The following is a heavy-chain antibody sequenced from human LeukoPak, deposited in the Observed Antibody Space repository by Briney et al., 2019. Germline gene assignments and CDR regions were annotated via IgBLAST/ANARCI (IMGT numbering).Heavy chain of an antibody. Sequence: GGSLRLSCAASGFTFSSYSMNWVRQAPGKGLEWVSYISSSSSTIYYADSVKGQFTISRDNAKNSLYLQMNSLRAEDTAVYYCARSMAAAANYYYYYMDVWGKGTTVTVSS. D-gene: IGHD6-13*01. CDR3: ARSMAAAANYYYYYMDV. V-gene: IGHV3-48*01. CDR1: GFTFSSYS. CDR2: ISSSSSTI. J-gene: IGHJ6*03.